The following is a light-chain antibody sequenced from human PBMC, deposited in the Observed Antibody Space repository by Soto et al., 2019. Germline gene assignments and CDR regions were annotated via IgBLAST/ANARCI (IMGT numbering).Light chain of an antibody. Sequence: DIQMTQSPSTLSASVGDRVTITCRASQSISSWLAWYQQKPGKAPKPLIYDASSLESGVPSRFSGSGSGTKFTLTISSLQPDDFATYYCQQYNSYSGFGQGTRLEIK. V-gene: IGKV1-5*01. CDR2: DAS. CDR1: QSISSW. J-gene: IGKJ5*01. CDR3: QQYNSYSG.